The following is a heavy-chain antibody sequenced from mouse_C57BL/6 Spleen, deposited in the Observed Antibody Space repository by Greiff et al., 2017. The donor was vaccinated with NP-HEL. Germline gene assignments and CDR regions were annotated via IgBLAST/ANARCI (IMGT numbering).Heavy chain of an antibody. CDR1: GYTFTSYW. CDR3: ARDVLYDGYYGAMDY. Sequence: VQLQQPGAELVKPGASVKLSCKASGYTFTSYWMHWVKQRPGQGLEWIGMIHPNSGSTNYNEKFKSKATLTVDKSSSTAYMQLSSLTSEDSAVYYCARDVLYDGYYGAMDYWCQGTSVTVSS. V-gene: IGHV1-64*01. D-gene: IGHD2-3*01. J-gene: IGHJ4*01. CDR2: IHPNSGST.